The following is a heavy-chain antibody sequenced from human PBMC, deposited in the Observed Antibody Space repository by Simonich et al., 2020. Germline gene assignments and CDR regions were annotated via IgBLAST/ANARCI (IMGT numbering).Heavy chain of an antibody. CDR3: ARGIVGASGAFDI. Sequence: EVQLVESGGGLVKPGGSLRISCAASGFTFRSYSMNWVRQAPGKGLGGVSTISSSSSYIYYADSVKGRFTISRDNAKNSLYLQMNSLRAEDTAVYYCARGIVGASGAFDIWGQGTMVTVSS. CDR2: ISSSSSYI. D-gene: IGHD1-26*01. J-gene: IGHJ3*02. V-gene: IGHV3-21*01. CDR1: GFTFRSYS.